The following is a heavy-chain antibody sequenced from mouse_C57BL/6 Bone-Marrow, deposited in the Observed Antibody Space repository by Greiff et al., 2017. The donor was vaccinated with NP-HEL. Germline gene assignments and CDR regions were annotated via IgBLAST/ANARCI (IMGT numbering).Heavy chain of an antibody. J-gene: IGHJ2*01. CDR3: ASGNYAFY. Sequence: VQLQQSGAELVRPGASVKLSCKASGYTFTDYYINWVKQRPGQGLEWIARIYPGSGNTYYNEKFKGKATLTAEKSSSTAYMQLSSLTSEDSAVYFCASGNYAFYWGQGTTLTVSS. V-gene: IGHV1-76*01. CDR1: GYTFTDYY. D-gene: IGHD1-1*01. CDR2: IYPGSGNT.